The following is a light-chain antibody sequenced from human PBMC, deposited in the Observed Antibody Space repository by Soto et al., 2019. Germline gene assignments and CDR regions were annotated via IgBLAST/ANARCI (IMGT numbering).Light chain of an antibody. CDR2: DNS. CDR1: TSNIGAGFV. Sequence: QSVLTQPPSVSGAPGQRVTISCTGSTSNIGAGFVVHWYQQLPGTAPKLLIYDNSNRPSGVPDRISGSKSGTSASLAITGLQPEDEADYYCQSYDCSLSGWVVFGGGTKLTVL. J-gene: IGLJ2*01. V-gene: IGLV1-40*01. CDR3: QSYDCSLSGWVV.